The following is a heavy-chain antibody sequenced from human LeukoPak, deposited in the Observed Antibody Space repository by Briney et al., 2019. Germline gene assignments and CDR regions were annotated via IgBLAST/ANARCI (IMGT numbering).Heavy chain of an antibody. CDR1: GGSIRSYY. Sequence: PSETLSLTCTVSGGSIRSYYWSWIRQPPGKGLEWTGYIYHSGSTNNNPSLKNRLTMSLDTSKNQFSLKLSSVTAADTAVYYCARGSLGRAVMFFDYWGQGTLVTVSS. J-gene: IGHJ4*02. D-gene: IGHD3-10*01. CDR2: IYHSGST. V-gene: IGHV4-59*01. CDR3: ARGSLGRAVMFFDY.